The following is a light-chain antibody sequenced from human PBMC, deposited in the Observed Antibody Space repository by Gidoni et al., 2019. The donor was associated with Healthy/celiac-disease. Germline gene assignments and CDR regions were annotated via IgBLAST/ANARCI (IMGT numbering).Light chain of an antibody. CDR3: QSADSSGTYVV. V-gene: IGLV3-25*03. Sequence: SYQLTHPPSVSVSPGQTARITCSGDALPKQYAYWYKQKPGQAPVLVIYKDSERPSGIPERFSGSSSGTTVTLTISGVQAEDEADYYCQSADSSGTYVVFGGGTKLTVL. CDR1: ALPKQY. CDR2: KDS. J-gene: IGLJ2*01.